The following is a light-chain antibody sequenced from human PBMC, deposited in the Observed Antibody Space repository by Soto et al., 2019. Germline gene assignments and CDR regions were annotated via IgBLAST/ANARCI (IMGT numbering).Light chain of an antibody. CDR1: QSVSSY. CDR2: DAS. V-gene: IGKV3-11*01. Sequence: EFVLTQSPATLSLSPGERATLSCRASQSVSSYLAWYQQKPGQATRLLISDASNRATGIPDRVSGSGSGTDVTLTISSLETEDFAVYYCQQRSSCPLTFGGGTKVDIK. CDR3: QQRSSCPLT. J-gene: IGKJ4*01.